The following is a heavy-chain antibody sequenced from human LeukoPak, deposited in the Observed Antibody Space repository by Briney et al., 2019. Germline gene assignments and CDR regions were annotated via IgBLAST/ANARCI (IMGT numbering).Heavy chain of an antibody. CDR3: ARIVGFSSSSSRYFDY. V-gene: IGHV4-39*01. Sequence: PSETLSLTCTVSGGSISSSIYYWGWIRQPPGKGLEWIGSIYYSGRTYYSPSLKSRVTISVDTSKNQFSLKLSSVTAADTAVYYCARIVGFSSSSSRYFDYWGQGTLVTVSS. J-gene: IGHJ4*02. D-gene: IGHD6-6*01. CDR1: GGSISSSIYY. CDR2: IYYSGRT.